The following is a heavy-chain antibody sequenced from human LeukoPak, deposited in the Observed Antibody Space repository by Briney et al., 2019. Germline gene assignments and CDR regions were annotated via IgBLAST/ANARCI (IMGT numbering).Heavy chain of an antibody. V-gene: IGHV3-48*03. CDR3: ARFGYGGKVDY. Sequence: PGGSLRLSCAASGFTFRSYEMNWVRQAPGKGLEWVSYISSSGSTIYYGDSVKGRFTISRDNAKNSLSLQMNSLRAEDTALYYCARFGYGGKVDYWGQGTLVTVSS. CDR1: GFTFRSYE. J-gene: IGHJ4*02. D-gene: IGHD4-23*01. CDR2: ISSSGSTI.